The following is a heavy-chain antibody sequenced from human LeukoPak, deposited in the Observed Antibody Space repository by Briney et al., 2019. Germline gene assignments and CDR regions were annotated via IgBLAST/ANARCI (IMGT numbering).Heavy chain of an antibody. J-gene: IGHJ5*02. CDR3: ARVKEEITMVRGPDNWFDP. CDR1: GFTVSSNY. Sequence: GGSLRLSCAASGFTVSSNYMSWVRQAPGKGLEWVSVIYSGGSTYYADSVKGRFTFSRDNSKNTLYLQMNSLRAEDTAVYYCARVKEEITMVRGPDNWFDPWGQGTLVTVSS. CDR2: IYSGGST. D-gene: IGHD3-10*01. V-gene: IGHV3-66*01.